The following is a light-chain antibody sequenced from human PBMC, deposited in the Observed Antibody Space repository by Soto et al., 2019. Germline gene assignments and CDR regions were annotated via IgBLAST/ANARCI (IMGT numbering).Light chain of an antibody. CDR1: GSDIGAYNF. J-gene: IGLJ3*02. Sequence: QSALAQPPPASGSPGPSVTISCPGSGSDIGAYNFVSWYQQHPGKAPKLMIFGVTERTSGVPDRFSGSKSGNTASLTVSGLQADDEAVYYCYSYAGRNIWVFGGGTKLTVL. V-gene: IGLV2-8*01. CDR3: YSYAGRNIWV. CDR2: GVT.